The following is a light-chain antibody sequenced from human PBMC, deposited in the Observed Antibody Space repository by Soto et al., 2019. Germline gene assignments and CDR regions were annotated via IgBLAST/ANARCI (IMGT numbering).Light chain of an antibody. V-gene: IGKV3-15*01. CDR1: QTVSSN. J-gene: IGKJ1*01. CDR3: QQSGDSQWT. CDR2: GAS. Sequence: EIVMTQSPATLSVSPGERATLSCRASQTVSSNLAWYQQKPGQAPRLLIYGASTRATGIPARFSGSGSGMDFTLTISSLAPEDFAVYYCQQSGDSQWTFGQGTKVDNK.